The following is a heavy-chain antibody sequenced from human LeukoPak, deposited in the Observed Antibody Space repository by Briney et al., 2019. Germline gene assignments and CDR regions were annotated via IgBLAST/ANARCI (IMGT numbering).Heavy chain of an antibody. CDR3: ARGSGYSSGWYEGLDY. CDR2: IKQDGSEK. D-gene: IGHD6-19*01. CDR1: GFTFSSYW. Sequence: GGSLRLSCAASGFTFSSYWMSWVRQAPGKGLEWVANIKQDGSEKYYVDSVKGRFTISRDNAKNSLYLQMNSLRAEDTAVYYCARGSGYSSGWYEGLDYWGQGTLVTVSS. V-gene: IGHV3-7*01. J-gene: IGHJ4*02.